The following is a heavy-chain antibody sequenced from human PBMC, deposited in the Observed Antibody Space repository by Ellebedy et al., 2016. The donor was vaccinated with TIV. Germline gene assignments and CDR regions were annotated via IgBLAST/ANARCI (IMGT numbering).Heavy chain of an antibody. D-gene: IGHD1-26*01. CDR1: GFRFGDYG. CDR3: TKLYYSVAAGGP. V-gene: IGHV3-73*01. CDR2: IRTKPNNYAT. J-gene: IGHJ4*02. Sequence: GESLKISCTASGFRFGDYGLNWSRQAPGKGLEWIARIRTKPNNYATTYRASVKGRFTISRDDSQQTAFLQMNDLKTEDTAVYYCTKLYYSVAAGGPWGQGTLVTVSS.